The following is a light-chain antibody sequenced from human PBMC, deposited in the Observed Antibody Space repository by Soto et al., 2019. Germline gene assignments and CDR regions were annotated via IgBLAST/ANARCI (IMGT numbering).Light chain of an antibody. CDR3: QQAFSFPLT. CDR1: QNMFTW. CDR2: ATS. Sequence: DLQMTQSPSSVSASVGDRVTITCRASQNMFTWLAWYQQRPGNAPKLLIYATSTLQTGVPSRFSGSGSGTAFTLTIDSLQPEDFATYYCQQAFSFPLTFGGGTKVEIK. J-gene: IGKJ4*01. V-gene: IGKV1D-12*01.